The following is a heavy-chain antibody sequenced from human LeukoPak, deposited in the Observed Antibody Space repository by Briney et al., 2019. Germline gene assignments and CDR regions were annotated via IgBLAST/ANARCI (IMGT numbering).Heavy chain of an antibody. D-gene: IGHD6-19*01. CDR2: IYYSGTT. Sequence: SETLPLTCTVSGGSISSYYRSWIRQPPGKGLEWIGYIYYSGTTNYNPSLKSRVSMSVDTSKNQFSLKLSSVTAADTAVYYCARGSGWYYYWGQGTLVTVSS. CDR1: GGSISSYY. V-gene: IGHV4-59*01. J-gene: IGHJ4*02. CDR3: ARGSGWYYY.